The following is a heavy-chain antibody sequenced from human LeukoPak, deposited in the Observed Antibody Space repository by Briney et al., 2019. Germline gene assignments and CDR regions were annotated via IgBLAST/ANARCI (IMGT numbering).Heavy chain of an antibody. CDR1: GGTFSSYA. D-gene: IGHD3-9*01. V-gene: IGHV1-69*04. Sequence: GSSVKVSCKASGGTFSSYAIGWVRQAPGQGLEWMGRIIPILGIANYAQKFQGRVTITADKSTSTAYMELSSLRSEDTAVYYCARSGITPYYDILTGSHKARAFDIWGQGTMVTVSS. J-gene: IGHJ3*02. CDR2: IIPILGIA. CDR3: ARSGITPYYDILTGSHKARAFDI.